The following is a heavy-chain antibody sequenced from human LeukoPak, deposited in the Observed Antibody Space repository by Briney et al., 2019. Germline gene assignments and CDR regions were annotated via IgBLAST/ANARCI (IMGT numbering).Heavy chain of an antibody. Sequence: PGGSLRLSCAASGFTFSDYWMHWVRQASGKGLVGVSRINSDGRITSYADSVKGRFTISRDNAKNTLYLQMNSLRAEDTAVYYCARDSSGYYGPLGYWGQGTLVTVSS. J-gene: IGHJ4*02. D-gene: IGHD3-22*01. CDR3: ARDSSGYYGPLGY. CDR2: INSDGRIT. CDR1: GFTFSDYW. V-gene: IGHV3-74*01.